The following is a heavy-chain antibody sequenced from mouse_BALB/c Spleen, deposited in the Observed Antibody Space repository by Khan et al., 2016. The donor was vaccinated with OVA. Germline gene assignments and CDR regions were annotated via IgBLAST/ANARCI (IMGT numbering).Heavy chain of an antibody. CDR2: IYPNNGDT. Sequence: VQLQQSGPELVKPGASVKISCRASGYTFTDYIMDWVKQSHGKSLEWIGDIYPNNGDTAYNQKFKPKATLTVDISSSTAYMELRSLTSEDSAVYYFAGSGYCSFSYWCQATLVTVAA. V-gene: IGHV1S29*02. J-gene: IGHJ3*01. D-gene: IGHD1-2*01. CDR1: GYTFTDYI. CDR3: AGSGYCSFSY.